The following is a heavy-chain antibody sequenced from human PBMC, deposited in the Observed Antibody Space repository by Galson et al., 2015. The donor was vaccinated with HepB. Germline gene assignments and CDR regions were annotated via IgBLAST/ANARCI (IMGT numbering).Heavy chain of an antibody. J-gene: IGHJ4*02. D-gene: IGHD3-3*01. CDR3: ARAGIFGVLIAYYFDY. CDR2: ISSYNGNT. CDR1: GYTFTSYG. Sequence: SVKVSCKASGYTFTSYGISWVRQAPGQGLEWMRWISSYNGNTNYAQKLQGRVTMTTDTSTSTAYMELRSLRSDDTAVYYCARAGIFGVLIAYYFDYWGQGTLVTVSS. V-gene: IGHV1-18*01.